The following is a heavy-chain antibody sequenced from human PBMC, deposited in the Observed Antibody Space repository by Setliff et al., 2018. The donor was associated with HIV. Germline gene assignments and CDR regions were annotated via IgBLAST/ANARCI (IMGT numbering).Heavy chain of an antibody. D-gene: IGHD3-22*01. CDR3: ARHVARFDYDTGGYYVSHFDY. CDR1: AYSIRNGYY. V-gene: IGHV4-38-2*02. CDR2: LYYDGNT. J-gene: IGHJ4*02. Sequence: SETLSLTCTVSAYSIRNGYYWGWIRQSPGKGLEWIGTLYYDGNTYYNPSLKSRVTMSVDTSKNQFSLNLNSVTAADTAVYFCARHVARFDYDTGGYYVSHFDYWGQGTQVTVSS.